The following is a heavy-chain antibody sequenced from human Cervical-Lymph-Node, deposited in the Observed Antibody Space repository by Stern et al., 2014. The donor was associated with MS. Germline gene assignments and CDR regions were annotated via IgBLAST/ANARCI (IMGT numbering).Heavy chain of an antibody. Sequence: QDQLVQSGGGLVKPGGSLRLSCAASGFTFSDYYMSWIRQAPGKGLEWVSYISSNDGTMYYADSVKGRFTISRDNAKNSLYLQMNSLRAEDTAVYYCARDLYCSGGSCYYDYYYYGMDVWGQGTTVTVSS. V-gene: IGHV3-11*01. CDR1: GFTFSDYY. D-gene: IGHD2-15*01. J-gene: IGHJ6*02. CDR2: ISSNDGTM. CDR3: ARDLYCSGGSCYYDYYYYGMDV.